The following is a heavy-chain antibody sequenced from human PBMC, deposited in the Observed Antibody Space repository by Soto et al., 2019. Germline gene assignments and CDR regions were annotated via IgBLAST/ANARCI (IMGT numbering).Heavy chain of an antibody. CDR2: IYYSGST. Sequence: QVQLQESGPGLVKPSQTLSLTCTVSGGSISSGDYYWSWIRQHPGKGLEWIGYIYYSGSTYYNPSLKSRVTISVDTSTNQFSLKLSSVPAADTAVYYCARWWSGSRQGFDPWGQGTLVTVSS. CDR3: ARWWSGSRQGFDP. J-gene: IGHJ5*02. D-gene: IGHD3-3*01. V-gene: IGHV4-31*03. CDR1: GGSISSGDYY.